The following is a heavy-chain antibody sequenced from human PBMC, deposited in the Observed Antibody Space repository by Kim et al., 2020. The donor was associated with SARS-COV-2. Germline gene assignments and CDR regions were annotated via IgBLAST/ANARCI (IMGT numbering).Heavy chain of an antibody. CDR3: AKVFPENSQEGDY. Sequence: GSLRLSCAASGFTFSSYGMHWVRQAPGKGLEWVAVISYDGSNKYYADSVKGRFTISRDNSKNTLYLQMNSLRAEDTAVYYCAKVFPENSQEGDYWGQGTLVTVSS. CDR1: GFTFSSYG. CDR2: ISYDGSNK. J-gene: IGHJ4*02. D-gene: IGHD1-7*01. V-gene: IGHV3-30*18.